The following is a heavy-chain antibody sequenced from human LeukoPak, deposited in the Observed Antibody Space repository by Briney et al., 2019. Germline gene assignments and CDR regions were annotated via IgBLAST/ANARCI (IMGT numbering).Heavy chain of an antibody. D-gene: IGHD2-15*01. CDR2: MNPHSGHT. CDR3: AVAAYAFDI. J-gene: IGHJ3*02. CDR1: GYTFSSYD. V-gene: IGHV1-8*01. Sequence: ASVKVSCKASGYTFSSYDINWVRQATGQGLEWMGWMNPHSGHTGYAQKFQGRVTMTRDTSITTAYTELSSLTSEDTAVYYCAVAAYAFDIWGQGTMVTVSS.